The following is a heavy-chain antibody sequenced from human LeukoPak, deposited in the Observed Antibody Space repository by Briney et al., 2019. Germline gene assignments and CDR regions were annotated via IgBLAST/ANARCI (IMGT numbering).Heavy chain of an antibody. J-gene: IGHJ4*02. Sequence: PGGSLRLSCAASGFIFSSYWMSWVRQAPGKGLEWVSAISGSGGSTYYADSVKGRFTISRDNSKNTLYLQMNSLRAEDTAVYYCAKDPYSSSWYADYWGQGTLVTVSS. CDR1: GFIFSSYW. CDR2: ISGSGGST. V-gene: IGHV3-23*01. D-gene: IGHD6-13*01. CDR3: AKDPYSSSWYADY.